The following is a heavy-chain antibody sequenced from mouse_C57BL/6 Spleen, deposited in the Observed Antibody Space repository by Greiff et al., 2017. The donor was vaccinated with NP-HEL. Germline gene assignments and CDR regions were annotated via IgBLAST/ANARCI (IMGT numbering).Heavy chain of an antibody. CDR2: ISYDGSN. J-gene: IGHJ3*01. Sequence: EVKLVESGPGLVKPSQSLSLTCSVTGYSITSGYYWNWIRQFPGNKLEWMGYISYDGSNNYNPSLKNRISITRDTSKNQFFLKLNSVTTEDTATYYCARDNPRFAYWGQGTLVTVSA. CDR1: GYSITSGYY. V-gene: IGHV3-6*01. CDR3: ARDNPRFAY.